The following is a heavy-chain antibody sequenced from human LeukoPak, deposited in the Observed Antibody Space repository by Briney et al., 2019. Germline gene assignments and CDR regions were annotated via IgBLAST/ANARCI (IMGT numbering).Heavy chain of an antibody. D-gene: IGHD3-22*01. V-gene: IGHV4-59*11. Sequence: SETLSLTCTVSGGSISSHYWSWIRQPPGKGLEWIGYIYYSGSTNYNPSLKSRVTISVDTSKNQFSLKLSSVTAAATAVYYCARSPLRYYDSSGYYYVDYYYMDVWGKGTTVTVSS. J-gene: IGHJ6*03. CDR3: ARSPLRYYDSSGYYYVDYYYMDV. CDR2: IYYSGST. CDR1: GGSISSHY.